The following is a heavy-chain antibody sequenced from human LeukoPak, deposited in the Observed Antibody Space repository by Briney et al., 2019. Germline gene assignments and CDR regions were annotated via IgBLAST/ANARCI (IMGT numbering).Heavy chain of an antibody. J-gene: IGHJ5*02. CDR2: VNLQGST. CDR1: GGSISNTNW. V-gene: IGHV4-4*02. D-gene: IGHD3-16*01. CDR3: ARAPVRGGSTP. Sequence: PSETLSLTCGVSGGSISNTNWWTWVRQPPGKGLEWIGEVNLQGSTNYNPSLKSRVTISVDTSKNQFSLKLSSVTAADTAVYYCARAPVRGGSTPWGQGTLVTVSS.